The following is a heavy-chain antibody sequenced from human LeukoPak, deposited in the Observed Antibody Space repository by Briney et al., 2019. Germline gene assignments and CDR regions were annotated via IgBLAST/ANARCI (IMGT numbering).Heavy chain of an antibody. D-gene: IGHD3-10*01. Sequence: GASVKVSCKASGYTFTSYGISWVRQAPGQGLEWMGWISAYNGNTNYAQKLQGRVTMTTDTSTSTAYMELRSLRSDDTAVYYCARFALGGGSIGAFDIWGQGTMVTVSS. V-gene: IGHV1-18*01. CDR2: ISAYNGNT. CDR3: ARFALGGGSIGAFDI. CDR1: GYTFTSYG. J-gene: IGHJ3*02.